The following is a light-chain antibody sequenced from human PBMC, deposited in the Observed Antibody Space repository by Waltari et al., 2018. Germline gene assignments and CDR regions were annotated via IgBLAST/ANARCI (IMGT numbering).Light chain of an antibody. Sequence: QSALTQPASVSGSPGQSITISCSGANSDVGVYTYVSWYQQHPGKAPKLLIYDVYYRPSGVSIRFSGSKSGNTSSLTISGLQPEDEADYDCSSYTLTTTVFGGGTKVTVL. CDR3: SSYTLTTTV. V-gene: IGLV2-14*03. J-gene: IGLJ2*01. CDR1: NSDVGVYTY. CDR2: DVY.